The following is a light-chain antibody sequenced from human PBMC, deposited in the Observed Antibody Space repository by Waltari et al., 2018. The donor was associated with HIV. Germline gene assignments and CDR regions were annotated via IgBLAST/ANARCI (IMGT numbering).Light chain of an antibody. CDR1: ELPKQY. J-gene: IGLJ2*01. CDR2: QDI. CDR3: FSTDTINNPL. Sequence: SFELTQPPSVSVSPGQTARITCSGDELPKQYAYWYQQRSGQAPVLVIYQDIQRPSGIPDRFSGSSSGTVATLTISGAQVDDEGDYYCFSTDTINNPLFGGGTKLTVL. V-gene: IGLV3-10*01.